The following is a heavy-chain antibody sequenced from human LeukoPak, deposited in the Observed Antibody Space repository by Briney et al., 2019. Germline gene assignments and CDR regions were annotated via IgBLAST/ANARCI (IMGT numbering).Heavy chain of an antibody. CDR3: AISLLVVPAARNDAFDI. V-gene: IGHV3-30*02. CDR1: EFTFSNYG. J-gene: IGHJ3*02. CDR2: IRYDGSNK. D-gene: IGHD2-2*01. Sequence: PGGSLRLSCAASEFTFSNYGMHWVRQAPGKGLEWVAFIRYDGSNKYYADSVKGRFTISRDNSKNTLYLQMNSLRAEDTAVYYCAISLLVVPAARNDAFDIWGQGTMVTVSS.